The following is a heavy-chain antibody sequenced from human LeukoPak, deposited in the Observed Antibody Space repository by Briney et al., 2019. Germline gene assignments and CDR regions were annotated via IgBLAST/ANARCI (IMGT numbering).Heavy chain of an antibody. CDR2: IGADGSST. D-gene: IGHD6-19*01. Sequence: GGSLRLSCAASGFTFRTNVMTWVRQAPGKGLEWVSAIGADGSSTDYADSVRGRFTISRDNSKNTLFLQMNSLRAEDTALYYCARRVGGTPDYWGRGTLVTVSS. J-gene: IGHJ4*02. CDR1: GFTFRTNV. CDR3: ARRVGGTPDY. V-gene: IGHV3-23*01.